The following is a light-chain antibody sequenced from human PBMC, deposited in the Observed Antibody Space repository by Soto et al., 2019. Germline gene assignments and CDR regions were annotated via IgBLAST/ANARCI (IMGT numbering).Light chain of an antibody. J-gene: IGLJ2*01. CDR2: DVS. CDR1: SSDVGGYNY. Sequence: QSALTHPASVSGSPGQSITISCTGTSSDVGGYNYVSWYQHHPGKAPKLIIYDVSNRPSGVSNRFSGSKSGNTASLTISGLQAEDEADYYCTSYTSSSTVVFGGGTQLTVL. V-gene: IGLV2-14*03. CDR3: TSYTSSSTVV.